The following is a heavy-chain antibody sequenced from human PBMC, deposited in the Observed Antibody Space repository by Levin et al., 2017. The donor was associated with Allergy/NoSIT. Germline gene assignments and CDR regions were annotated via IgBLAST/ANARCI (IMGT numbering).Heavy chain of an antibody. Sequence: GSLRLSCTVSGDSVNSDTYYWSWIWQPPGKGLEWIGYIYYTGATNYNPSLESRVTISLDTSKNQFSLKLTSVTAADTAMYYCARYSNWEAFDSWGQGILVTVSS. J-gene: IGHJ3*02. CDR3: ARYSNWEAFDS. CDR1: GDSVNSDTYY. D-gene: IGHD1-26*01. CDR2: IYYTGAT. V-gene: IGHV4-61*01.